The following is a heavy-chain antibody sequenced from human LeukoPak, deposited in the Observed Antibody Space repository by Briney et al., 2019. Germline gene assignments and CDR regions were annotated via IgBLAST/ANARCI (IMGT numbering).Heavy chain of an antibody. CDR2: IWYDGSNK. CDR3: AKEGVSYYDSSGYSI. J-gene: IGHJ3*02. D-gene: IGHD3-22*01. V-gene: IGHV3-33*06. Sequence: GGSLRLSCAASGFTFSSYGMHWVRQAPGKGLEWVAVIWYDGSNKYYADSVKGRFTISRDNSKNTLYLQMNSLRAEDTAVYYCAKEGVSYYDSSGYSIWGQGTTVTVSS. CDR1: GFTFSSYG.